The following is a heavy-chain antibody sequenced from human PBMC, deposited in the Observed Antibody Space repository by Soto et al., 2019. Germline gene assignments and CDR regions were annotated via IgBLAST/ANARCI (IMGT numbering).Heavy chain of an antibody. D-gene: IGHD3-9*01. CDR2: INHSGST. CDR3: ARGLGFDCLAPGSYFDY. V-gene: IGHV4-34*01. J-gene: IGHJ4*02. CDR1: GGSFSGYY. Sequence: PSETLSLTCAVYGGSFSGYYWTWIRQPPGTGLEWIGEINHSGSTNYNPSLKSRVTISVDTSKNQFSLKLSSVTAADTAVYYCARGLGFDCLAPGSYFDYGGQGPLFTVPS.